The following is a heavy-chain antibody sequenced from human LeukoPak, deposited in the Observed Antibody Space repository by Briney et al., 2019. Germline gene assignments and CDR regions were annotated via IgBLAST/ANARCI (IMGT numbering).Heavy chain of an antibody. J-gene: IGHJ4*02. CDR2: IKGDGSEK. CDR3: ARDTLRWPYHFDY. D-gene: IGHD4-23*01. CDR1: GFTFSTYW. V-gene: IGHV3-7*01. Sequence: SGGSLRLSCVASGFTFSTYWMSWVRQAPGKGLESVANIKGDGSEKHYVDSVKGRLTISRDNAKNSLYLQMNSLRAEDTAVYYCARDTLRWPYHFDYWGQGTLVTVSS.